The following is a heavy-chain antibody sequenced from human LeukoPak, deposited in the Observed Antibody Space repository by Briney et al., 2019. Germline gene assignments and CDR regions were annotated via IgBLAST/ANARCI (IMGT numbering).Heavy chain of an antibody. CDR2: ISGDSTT. V-gene: IGHV3-48*01. D-gene: IGHD2/OR15-2a*01. Sequence: GGSLRLSCAAAGFTFSRYSMNWVRQAPGKGLEWISHISGDSTTYYAGSVKGRFTISRDNAKNLLSLQMNSLRAEDTAVYYCARDQYYAFDIWGQGTMVTVSS. J-gene: IGHJ3*02. CDR1: GFTFSRYS. CDR3: ARDQYYAFDI.